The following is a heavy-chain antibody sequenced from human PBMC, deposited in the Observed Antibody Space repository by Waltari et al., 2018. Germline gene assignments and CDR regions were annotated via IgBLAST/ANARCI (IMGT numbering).Heavy chain of an antibody. Sequence: EVQLVESGGGLVKPGGSLRISCAASGFTFSSYSMNWVRQAPGKGLGWVASISCSSSFIYYADSVKGRFTISRDNAKNSLYLQMDSLRGEDTAVFYCTRGRLGATSEYFEDWGQGTLVTVSS. V-gene: IGHV3-21*01. J-gene: IGHJ1*01. CDR2: ISCSSSFI. CDR1: GFTFSSYS. CDR3: TRGRLGATSEYFED. D-gene: IGHD1-26*01.